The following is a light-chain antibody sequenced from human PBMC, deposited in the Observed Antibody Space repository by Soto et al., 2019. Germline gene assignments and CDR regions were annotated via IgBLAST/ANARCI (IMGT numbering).Light chain of an antibody. CDR3: ATWDDSLNGVV. Sequence: QSVLTQPPSASGTPGQRVIVSCSGSSSNIGTNTVNWYQQFPGTAPKLLIYNNSQRPSGVPDRFSGSKSGTSASLAISGLQSEDEADYYCATWDDSLNGVVFGGGTKVTVL. J-gene: IGLJ2*01. CDR2: NNS. CDR1: SSNIGTNT. V-gene: IGLV1-44*01.